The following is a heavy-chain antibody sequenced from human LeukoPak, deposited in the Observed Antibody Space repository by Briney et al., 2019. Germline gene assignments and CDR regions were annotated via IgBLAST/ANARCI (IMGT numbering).Heavy chain of an antibody. J-gene: IGHJ4*02. CDR2: IYYSGST. V-gene: IGHV4-59*08. Sequence: SETLSLTCTVSGGSISSYYWSWIRQPPGKGLEWIGYIYYSGSTNYNPSLKSRVTISVDTSKNQFSLKLSSVTAADTAVYYCARIGLFGGVMGYFDYWGQGTLVTVSS. D-gene: IGHD3-16*01. CDR3: ARIGLFGGVMGYFDY. CDR1: GGSISSYY.